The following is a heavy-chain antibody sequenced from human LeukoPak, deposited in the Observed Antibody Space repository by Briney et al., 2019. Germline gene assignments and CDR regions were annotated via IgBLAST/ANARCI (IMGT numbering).Heavy chain of an antibody. Sequence: PSGTLSLTCAVSGGSISSSNWWSWVRQPPGKGLEWIGEIYHSGSTNYNPPLKSRVTISVDMSKNQFSLKLSSVTAADTAVYYCARGSIAAAGIYFDYWGQGTLVTVSS. CDR3: ARGSIAAAGIYFDY. V-gene: IGHV4-4*02. J-gene: IGHJ4*02. D-gene: IGHD6-13*01. CDR1: GGSISSSNW. CDR2: IYHSGST.